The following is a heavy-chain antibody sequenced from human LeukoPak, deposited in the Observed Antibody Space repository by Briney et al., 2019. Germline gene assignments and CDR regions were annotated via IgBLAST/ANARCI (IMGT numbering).Heavy chain of an antibody. D-gene: IGHD4/OR15-4a*01. V-gene: IGHV3-23*01. Sequence: GGSLRLSCTASGFSFRTYIMAWVRQVPGKGLEWISAISGDAITTYYAVPVKGRFTISRDNFRNTLSLQMDSLRADDSAVYYCAKDASPYSNYAVRWIDSWGQGTLVTVSS. CDR1: GFSFRTYI. CDR3: AKDASPYSNYAVRWIDS. J-gene: IGHJ4*02. CDR2: ISGDAITT.